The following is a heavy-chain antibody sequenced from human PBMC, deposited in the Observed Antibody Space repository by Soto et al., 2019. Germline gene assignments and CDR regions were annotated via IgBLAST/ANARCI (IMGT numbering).Heavy chain of an antibody. Sequence: VGSLRLSCAASGFTFSNHYMDWVRQAPGKGLEWVGRTRTKANSYTTEYAASVKGRFTISRDDSKNSLYLQMNSLKTEDTAVYYCARGYCSNGVCYRYIDLWGRGTLVTVSS. D-gene: IGHD2-8*01. CDR3: ARGYCSNGVCYRYIDL. CDR1: GFTFSNHY. CDR2: TRTKANSYTT. J-gene: IGHJ2*01. V-gene: IGHV3-72*01.